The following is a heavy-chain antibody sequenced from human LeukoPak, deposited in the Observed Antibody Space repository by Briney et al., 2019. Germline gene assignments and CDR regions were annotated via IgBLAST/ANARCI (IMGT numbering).Heavy chain of an antibody. Sequence: PGGSLRLSCAASGFTFSNAWMSWVRQAPGKGLEWVGRIKSKTDGGTTDYAAPVKGRFTISSDDSKNTLYLQMNSLKTEDTAVYYCTTDLAPLAYCGGDCYPVDYWGQGTLVTVSS. CDR3: TTDLAPLAYCGGDCYPVDY. J-gene: IGHJ4*02. CDR2: IKSKTDGGTT. D-gene: IGHD2-21*02. CDR1: GFTFSNAW. V-gene: IGHV3-15*01.